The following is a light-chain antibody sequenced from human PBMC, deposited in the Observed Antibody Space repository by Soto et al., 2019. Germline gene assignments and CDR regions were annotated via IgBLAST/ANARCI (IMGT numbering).Light chain of an antibody. V-gene: IGKV1-39*01. J-gene: IGKJ1*01. CDR1: QDISHY. CDR3: QQSYSTPVT. Sequence: IQMTPSPSFLSASVGATVPITCQASQDISHYLNWYQQKPGKAPNLLIYSASSLQSGVPSRFSGSGSGTDFTLTISSLQPEDFATYYCQQSYSTPVTFGQGTKVDIK. CDR2: SAS.